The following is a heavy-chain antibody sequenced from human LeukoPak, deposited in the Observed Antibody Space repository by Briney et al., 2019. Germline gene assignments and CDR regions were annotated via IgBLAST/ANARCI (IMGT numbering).Heavy chain of an antibody. CDR1: GYTFTSYD. D-gene: IGHD1-1*01. J-gene: IGHJ2*01. CDR2: MNPNSGNT. Sequence: ASVKVSCKASGYTFTSYDINWVRQATGQGLEWMGWMNPNSGNTGYAQKFQGRVTMTRDTSIRTAYMELSSLRSEDTAVYYCARDRGTTGCFDLWGRGTLVTVSS. V-gene: IGHV1-8*01. CDR3: ARDRGTTGCFDL.